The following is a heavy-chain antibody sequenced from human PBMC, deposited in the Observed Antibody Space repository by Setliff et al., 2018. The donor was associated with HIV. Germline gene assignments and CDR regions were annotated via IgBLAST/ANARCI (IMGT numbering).Heavy chain of an antibody. D-gene: IGHD4-17*01. CDR3: ARDPTTVMDYFDS. CDR2: IIPKIATA. V-gene: IGHV1-69*13. CDR1: GGTFSNYA. Sequence: SVKVSCKASGGTFSNYAISWVRQAPGQGLEWMGGIIPKIATANYAQRFQGRVTITADESTSTAYMELSSLRYEDTAVYYCARDPTTVMDYFDSWGQGTLVTVSS. J-gene: IGHJ4*02.